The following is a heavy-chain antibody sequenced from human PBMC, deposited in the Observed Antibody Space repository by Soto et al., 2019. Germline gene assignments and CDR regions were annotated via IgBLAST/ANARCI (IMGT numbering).Heavy chain of an antibody. J-gene: IGHJ4*02. V-gene: IGHV1-18*01. D-gene: IGHD6-19*01. CDR2: ISAYNGNT. CDR3: ARHLWQWLVRGHFDY. Sequence: QVQLVQSGAEVKKPGASVKVSCKASGYTFTSYGISWVRQAPGQGLEWMGWISAYNGNTNYAQKLQGRVTMTTDTSTSTAYMELRSLRSDDTAVYCCARHLWQWLVRGHFDYWGQGTLVTVSS. CDR1: GYTFTSYG.